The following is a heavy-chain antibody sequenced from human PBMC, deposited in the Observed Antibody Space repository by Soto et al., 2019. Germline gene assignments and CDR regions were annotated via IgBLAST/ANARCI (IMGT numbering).Heavy chain of an antibody. D-gene: IGHD3-10*01. Sequence: GESLKISCKGSGYSFTNYWIGWVRQMPGEGLEWMGLIYPGDSDTRYSPSFQGQVTISADKSINTAYLQWSSLKAADTAMYYCARRITMARGVVPHAFDIWGQGTVVTVS. V-gene: IGHV5-51*01. CDR1: GYSFTNYW. CDR3: ARRITMARGVVPHAFDI. J-gene: IGHJ3*02. CDR2: IYPGDSDT.